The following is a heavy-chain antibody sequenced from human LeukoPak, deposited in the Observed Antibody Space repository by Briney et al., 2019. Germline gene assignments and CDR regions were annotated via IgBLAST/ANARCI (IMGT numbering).Heavy chain of an antibody. CDR2: IIPIFGTA. CDR3: AXXXXXXXXGRSKPRGAFDI. J-gene: IGHJ3*02. Sequence: ASVKVSCKASGGTFSSYAISWVRQAPGQGLEWMGGIIPIFGTANYAQKFQGRVTITADKSTSTAYMELSSLRSEDTAVYYCAXXXXXXXXGRSKPRGAFDIWGQGTMVTVSS. V-gene: IGHV1-69*06. CDR1: GGTFSSYA.